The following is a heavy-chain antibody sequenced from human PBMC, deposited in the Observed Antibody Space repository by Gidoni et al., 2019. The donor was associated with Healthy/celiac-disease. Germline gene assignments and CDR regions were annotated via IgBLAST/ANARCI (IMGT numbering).Heavy chain of an antibody. CDR2: IWYDGSNK. J-gene: IGHJ4*02. D-gene: IGHD5-12*01. Sequence: QVQPVESGGGVVQPGRSRRLSCAASGFTFSSYGMHWVRQAPGKGLEWVAVIWYDGSNKYYADSVKGRFTISRDNSKNTLYLQMNSLRAEDTAVYYCARDSPGGGYDFGIDYWGQGTLVTVSS. CDR3: ARDSPGGGYDFGIDY. V-gene: IGHV3-33*01. CDR1: GFTFSSYG.